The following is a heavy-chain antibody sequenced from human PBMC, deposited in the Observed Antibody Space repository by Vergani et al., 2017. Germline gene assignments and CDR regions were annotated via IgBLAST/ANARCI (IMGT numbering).Heavy chain of an antibody. V-gene: IGHV4-59*10. CDR2: IHTNGVV. CDR3: ARGNPYVDVDI. D-gene: IGHD5-12*01. CDR1: GGSFSGYY. Sequence: QVQLQQWGAGLLKPSETLSLTCAVYGGSFSGYYWSWLRQPAGKRLEWIGRIHTNGVVHYNPSLNSRVTISVDTSRNQISLKLTSVTATDTAIYFCARGNPYVDVDIWREGTMITVSS. J-gene: IGHJ3*02.